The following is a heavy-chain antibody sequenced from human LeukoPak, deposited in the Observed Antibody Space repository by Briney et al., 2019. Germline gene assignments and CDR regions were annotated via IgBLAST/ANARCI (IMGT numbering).Heavy chain of an antibody. CDR1: GYTFTNYD. CDR3: ARAARSSWYPAPFDY. V-gene: IGHV1-8*01. CDR2: MNPNSANT. Sequence: ASVKVSCKASGYTFTNYDINWVRQATGQGLEWMGWMNPNSANTAYAPKFQGRVTMTRNTSISTAYMELSSLRSEDTAVYYCARAARSSWYPAPFDYWGQGTLVTVSS. D-gene: IGHD6-13*01. J-gene: IGHJ4*02.